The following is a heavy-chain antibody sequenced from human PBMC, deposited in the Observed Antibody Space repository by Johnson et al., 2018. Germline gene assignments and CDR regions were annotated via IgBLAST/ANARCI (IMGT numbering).Heavy chain of an antibody. D-gene: IGHD3-3*01. CDR2: MNPNSGNT. V-gene: IGHV1-8*01. CDR3: ARWGVFGGVGPLGDYYYMDV. J-gene: IGHJ6*03. CDR1: GYTFTSYD. Sequence: QVQLVQSGAEVKKPGASVKVSCKASGYTFTSYDINWVRQATGQWLEWMGWMNPNSGNTGYAQKFQGRVTMTRNTSIRTAYMELSRLRSEDTAVYYCARWGVFGGVGPLGDYYYMDVWGKGTTVTVSS.